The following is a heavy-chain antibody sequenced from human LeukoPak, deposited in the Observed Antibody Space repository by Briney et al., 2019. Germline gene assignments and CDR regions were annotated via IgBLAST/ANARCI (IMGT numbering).Heavy chain of an antibody. J-gene: IGHJ6*02. D-gene: IGHD3-9*01. Sequence: ASVKVSCKASGYTFTSYAMHWVRQAPGQRLEWMGWINAGNGNTKYSQKFQGRVTITRDTSASTAYMELSSLRSEDTAVYYCARVTETGYYLHYGMDVWGQGTTVTVSS. V-gene: IGHV1-3*01. CDR3: ARVTETGYYLHYGMDV. CDR2: INAGNGNT. CDR1: GYTFTSYA.